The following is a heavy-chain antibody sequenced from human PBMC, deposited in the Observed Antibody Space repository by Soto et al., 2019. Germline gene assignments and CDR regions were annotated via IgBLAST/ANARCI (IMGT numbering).Heavy chain of an antibody. D-gene: IGHD4-17*01. Sequence: PGGSLRLSCAASGFTFSSYGMHWVRQAPGKGLEWVAVISYDGSNKYYADSVKGRFTISRDNSKNTLYLQMNSLRAEDTAVYYCAKDPTLYGDYEYYFDYWGQGTLVTVSS. CDR2: ISYDGSNK. CDR3: AKDPTLYGDYEYYFDY. CDR1: GFTFSSYG. V-gene: IGHV3-30*18. J-gene: IGHJ4*02.